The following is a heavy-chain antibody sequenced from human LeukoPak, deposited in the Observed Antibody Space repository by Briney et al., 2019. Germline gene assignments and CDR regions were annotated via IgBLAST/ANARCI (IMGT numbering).Heavy chain of an antibody. CDR2: IIPIFGTA. V-gene: IGHV1-69*13. D-gene: IGHD6-13*01. J-gene: IGHJ5*02. Sequence: GASVKVSCKASGYTFTGYYMHWVRQAPGQGLEWMGGIIPIFGTANYAQKFQGRVTITADESTSTAYMELSSLRSEDTAVYYCANGYSSSWYTPHFDPWGQGTLVTVSS. CDR3: ANGYSSSWYTPHFDP. CDR1: GYTFTGYY.